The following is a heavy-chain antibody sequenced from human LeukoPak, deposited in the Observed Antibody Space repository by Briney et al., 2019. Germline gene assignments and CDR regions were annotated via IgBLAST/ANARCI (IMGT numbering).Heavy chain of an antibody. Sequence: PSQTLSLTCTVSGGSISSGDYYWGWIRQPPGKGLEWIGSIYYSGSTYYNPSLKSRVTISVDTSKNQFSLKLSSVTAADTAVYYCARADYDFWSAYYFDYWGQGTLVTVSS. D-gene: IGHD3-3*01. J-gene: IGHJ4*02. V-gene: IGHV4-39*01. CDR3: ARADYDFWSAYYFDY. CDR1: GGSISSGDYY. CDR2: IYYSGST.